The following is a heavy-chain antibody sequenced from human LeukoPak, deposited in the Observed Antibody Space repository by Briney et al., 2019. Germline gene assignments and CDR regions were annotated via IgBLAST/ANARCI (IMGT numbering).Heavy chain of an antibody. Sequence: ASVKASCKASGYTFTSYYMHLVRQAPGQGLEWMGIINPSGGSTSYAQKFQGRVTMTRDTSTSTVYMELSSLRSEDTAVYYCARGHEGFGELGSWFDPWGQGTLVTVSS. V-gene: IGHV1-46*01. CDR3: ARGHEGFGELGSWFDP. D-gene: IGHD3-10*01. CDR2: INPSGGST. J-gene: IGHJ5*02. CDR1: GYTFTSYY.